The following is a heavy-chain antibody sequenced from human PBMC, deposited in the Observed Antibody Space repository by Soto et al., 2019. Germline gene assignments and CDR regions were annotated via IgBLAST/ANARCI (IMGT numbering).Heavy chain of an antibody. CDR2: INPSGGST. Sequence: ASVKVSCKASGYTFTSYYMHWVRQAPGQGLEWMGIINPSGGSTSYAQKFQGRFTISRDNSKNTLYLQMNSLRAEDTAVYYCAKDRRPNYYYGMDVWGQGTTVTVSS. CDR3: AKDRRPNYYYGMDV. J-gene: IGHJ6*02. CDR1: GYTFTSYY. V-gene: IGHV1-46*01. D-gene: IGHD6-25*01.